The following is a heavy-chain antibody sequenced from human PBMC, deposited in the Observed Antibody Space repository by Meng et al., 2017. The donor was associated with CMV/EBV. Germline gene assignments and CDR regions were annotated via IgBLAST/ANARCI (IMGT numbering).Heavy chain of an antibody. D-gene: IGHD6-19*01. Sequence: ASVKVSCKASGYTFTSYDINWVRQATEQGLEWMGWMNPNSGNTGYAQKFQGRVTITRNTSISTAYMELSSLRSEDTAVYYCARRGSSGWPYYYYGMDVWGQGTTVTVSS. CDR2: MNPNSGNT. CDR1: GYTFTSYD. CDR3: ARRGSSGWPYYYYGMDV. V-gene: IGHV1-8*03. J-gene: IGHJ6*02.